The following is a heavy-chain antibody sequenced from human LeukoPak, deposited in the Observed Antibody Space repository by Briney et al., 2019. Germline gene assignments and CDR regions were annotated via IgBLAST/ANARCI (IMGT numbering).Heavy chain of an antibody. CDR3: ARNSRVYATSYYYYYYMDV. CDR1: GGSFSGYY. V-gene: IGHV4-34*01. CDR2: INHSGST. Sequence: PSETLSLTCAVYGGSFSGYYWSWIRQPPGKGLEWIGEINHSGSTNYNPSLKSRVTISVDTSKNQFSLKLSSVTAADTAVYYRARNSRVYATSYYYYYYMDVWGKGTTVTVSS. D-gene: IGHD2-8*01. J-gene: IGHJ6*03.